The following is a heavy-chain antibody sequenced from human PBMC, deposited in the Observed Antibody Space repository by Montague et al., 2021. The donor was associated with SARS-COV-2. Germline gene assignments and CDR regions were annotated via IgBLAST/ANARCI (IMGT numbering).Heavy chain of an antibody. V-gene: IGHV6-1*01. CDR1: GDSVSSNSAA. Sequence: CAISGDSVSSNSAAWNWIRQSPSRGLEWLGRTYFRSKWYSEYAFSVKGRITINADTSTNQFSLQVNSVTPEDTAIYYCTRSWGWEEPHYYFDHWGQGTLVIVSS. CDR3: TRSWGWEEPHYYFDH. J-gene: IGHJ4*02. D-gene: IGHD1-14*01. CDR2: TYFRSKWYS.